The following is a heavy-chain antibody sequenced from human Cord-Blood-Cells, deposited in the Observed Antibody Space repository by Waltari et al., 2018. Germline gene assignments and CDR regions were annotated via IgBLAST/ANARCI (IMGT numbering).Heavy chain of an antibody. Sequence: QVQLQESGPGLVKPSETLSLTCAVPGYSISMGSYWGWIRQPPGKGLEWIGSIYHSGSTYYNPSLKSRVTISVDTSKNQFSLKLSSVTAADTAVYYCASPGGRDYFDYWGQGTLVTVSS. CDR2: IYHSGST. CDR1: GYSISMGSY. D-gene: IGHD1-26*01. V-gene: IGHV4-38-2*01. CDR3: ASPGGRDYFDY. J-gene: IGHJ4*02.